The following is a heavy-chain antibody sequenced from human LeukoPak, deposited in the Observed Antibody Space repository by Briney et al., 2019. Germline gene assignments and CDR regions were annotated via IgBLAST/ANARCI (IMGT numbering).Heavy chain of an antibody. CDR1: GFTVSSNY. V-gene: IGHV3-53*01. Sequence: GGSLRLSCAASGFTVSSNYMSWVRQAPGKGLEWVSVIYSGGSTYYADSVKGRFTISRDNSKNTLYLQMNSLRAEDTAVYYCAKSALYYYDSSGPPSGMDVWGKGTTVTVSS. CDR2: IYSGGST. CDR3: AKSALYYYDSSGPPSGMDV. J-gene: IGHJ6*03. D-gene: IGHD3-22*01.